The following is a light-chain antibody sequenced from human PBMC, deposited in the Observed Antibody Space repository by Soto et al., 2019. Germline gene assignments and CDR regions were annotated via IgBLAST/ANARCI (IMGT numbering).Light chain of an antibody. Sequence: DIQMTQSPSSLSASVGDSVTFTCRASESISTWLAWYRQKPGKAPELLIYTASNLQSGVPSRFSGRGSGTDFPPTSSILQAEYFASYYHHKDISLPMTFGQGTRLEIK. CDR2: TAS. J-gene: IGKJ5*01. CDR1: ESISTW. V-gene: IGKV1-12*01. CDR3: HKDISLPMT.